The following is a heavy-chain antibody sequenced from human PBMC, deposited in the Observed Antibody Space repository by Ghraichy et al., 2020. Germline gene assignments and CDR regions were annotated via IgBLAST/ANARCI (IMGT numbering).Heavy chain of an antibody. Sequence: SQTLSLTCAVYGGSFSGYYWSWIRQPPGKGLEWIGEINHSGSTNYNPSLKSRVTISVDTSKNQFSLKLSSVTAADTAVYYCARGRGRFLEWSRNWFDPWGQGTLVTVSS. CDR2: INHSGST. CDR1: GGSFSGYY. D-gene: IGHD3-3*01. J-gene: IGHJ5*02. V-gene: IGHV4-34*01. CDR3: ARGRGRFLEWSRNWFDP.